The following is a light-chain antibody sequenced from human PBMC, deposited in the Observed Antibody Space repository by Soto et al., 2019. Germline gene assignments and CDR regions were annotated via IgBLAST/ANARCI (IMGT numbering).Light chain of an antibody. CDR2: GAS. CDR3: QPDGSSPPT. CDR1: QSVYKNF. J-gene: IGKJ4*01. Sequence: EIVLTQSPGPLSLSPGERATLSCRASQSVYKNFLAWYPHKPGQAPRLLINGASNRATGIPDRFSGSGAGTDFSLTIDRLEPEDFGLYFCQPDGSSPPTYVAGTKVAIK. V-gene: IGKV3-20*01.